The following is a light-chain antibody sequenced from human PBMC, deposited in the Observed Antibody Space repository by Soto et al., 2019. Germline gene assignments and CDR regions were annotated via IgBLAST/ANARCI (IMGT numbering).Light chain of an antibody. CDR3: QSYDSSLSGSEV. J-gene: IGLJ1*01. V-gene: IGLV1-40*01. CDR1: SYNIGAGHD. CDR2: GNG. Sequence: QSFLTQPPSVSGAPGKRVTISCTCSSYNIGAGHDVHWYQQLPGTAPKLLIYGNGNRPSGVPDRFSVSKSGTSASLAITGLQADDEADYYCQSYDSSLSGSEVFGAGTKVTVL.